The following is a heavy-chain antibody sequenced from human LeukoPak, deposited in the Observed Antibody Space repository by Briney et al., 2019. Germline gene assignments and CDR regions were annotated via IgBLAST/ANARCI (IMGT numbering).Heavy chain of an antibody. CDR1: GGSISSSSYY. Sequence: SETLSLTCTVSGGSISSSSYYWGWLRQPPGKGLEWIGSIYYSGSTYYNPSLKSRVTISVDTSKNQFSLKLSSVTAADTAVYYCARQPYSSGWYSDYWGQGTLVTVSS. V-gene: IGHV4-39*01. CDR2: IYYSGST. D-gene: IGHD6-19*01. CDR3: ARQPYSSGWYSDY. J-gene: IGHJ4*02.